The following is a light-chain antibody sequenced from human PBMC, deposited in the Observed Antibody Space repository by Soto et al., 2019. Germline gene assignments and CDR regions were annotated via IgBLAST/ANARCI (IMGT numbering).Light chain of an antibody. V-gene: IGLV1-40*01. CDR3: QSYDSSLSGNVV. CDR2: GNS. J-gene: IGLJ2*01. Sequence: QSVLTQPPSVSGAPGQRVTISCTGSSSNIGAGYDVHWYQQLPGTAPKLLIYGNSNRPSGVPDRFSGSKSGTSASLAITGLQAEDEADHYRQSYDSSLSGNVVFGGGTQLTVL. CDR1: SSNIGAGYD.